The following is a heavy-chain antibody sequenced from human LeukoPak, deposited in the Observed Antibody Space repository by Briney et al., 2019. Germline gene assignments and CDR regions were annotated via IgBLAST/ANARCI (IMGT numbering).Heavy chain of an antibody. D-gene: IGHD6-19*01. V-gene: IGHV4-4*07. Sequence: ASETLSLTCTVSGGSISNYHWSWIRQPAGKGLEWIGQIHTSGSTNYNPPLKSRVTMSIDTPENQLSLTIRSVTAADTAVYYCARRDISSGWSFDYWGQGTLVNVSS. CDR3: ARRDISSGWSFDY. CDR1: GGSISNYH. CDR2: IHTSGST. J-gene: IGHJ4*02.